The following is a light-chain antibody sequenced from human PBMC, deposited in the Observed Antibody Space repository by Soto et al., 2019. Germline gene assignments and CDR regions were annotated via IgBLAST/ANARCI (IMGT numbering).Light chain of an antibody. Sequence: EIQMTQHPPPLSASPGERGSLTCRAGRAISSYLNWYQQKPGKAPKVLIYATSTLQSGVPSRFSGSGFGTDFTLTISSLQPEDVATYYCQKHNSAPLFFGPGTKVDIK. CDR1: RAISSY. CDR3: QKHNSAPLF. J-gene: IGKJ3*01. CDR2: ATS. V-gene: IGKV1-27*01.